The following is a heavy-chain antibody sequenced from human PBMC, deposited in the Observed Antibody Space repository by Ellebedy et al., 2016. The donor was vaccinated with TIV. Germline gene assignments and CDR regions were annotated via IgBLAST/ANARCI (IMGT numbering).Heavy chain of an antibody. V-gene: IGHV4-39*07. CDR2: IYYSGST. J-gene: IGHJ4*02. CDR1: GGSISSSSYY. Sequence: SETLSLXCTVSGGSISSSSYYWGWIRQPPGKGLEWIGSIYYSGSTYYNPSLKSRVTISVDTSKNQFSLKLSSVTAADTAVYYCARERADRPDQKGKYQLPPPYYFDYWGQGTLVTVSS. CDR3: ARERADRPDQKGKYQLPPPYYFDY. D-gene: IGHD2-2*01.